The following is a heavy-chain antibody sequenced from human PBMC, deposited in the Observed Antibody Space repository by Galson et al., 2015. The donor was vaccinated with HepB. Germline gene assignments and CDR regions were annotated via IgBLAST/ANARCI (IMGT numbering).Heavy chain of an antibody. D-gene: IGHD1-26*01. V-gene: IGHV4-34*01. CDR1: GGSFSGYY. Sequence: SETLSLTCAVYGGSFSGYYWSWIRQPPGKGLEWIGEINHSGSTNYNPSLKSRITISVDTSKNQFSLKLSSVTAADTAVYYCARRHLYSGSYRLDYWGQGTLVTVSS. J-gene: IGHJ4*02. CDR3: ARRHLYSGSYRLDY. CDR2: INHSGST.